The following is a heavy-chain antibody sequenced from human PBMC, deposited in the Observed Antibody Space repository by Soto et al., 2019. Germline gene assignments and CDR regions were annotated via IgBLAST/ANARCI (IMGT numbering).Heavy chain of an antibody. CDR1: GYTFTGYY. CDR3: ARGGSSGYYYENNWFDP. V-gene: IGHV1-2*04. J-gene: IGHJ5*02. Sequence: ASVKVSCKASGYTFTGYYMHWVRQAPGQGLEWMGWINPNSGGTNYAQKFQGWVTMTRDTSVSTAYMRLSRLRSDDTAVYYCARGGSSGYYYENNWFDPWGQGTLVTVSS. CDR2: INPNSGGT. D-gene: IGHD3-22*01.